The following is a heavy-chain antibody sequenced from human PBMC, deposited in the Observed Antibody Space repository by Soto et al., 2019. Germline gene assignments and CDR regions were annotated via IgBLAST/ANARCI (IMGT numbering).Heavy chain of an antibody. CDR3: APATGRITMVRGVIITPNWVDP. CDR1: GFSLSTSGVG. D-gene: IGHD3-10*01. J-gene: IGHJ5*02. V-gene: IGHV2-5*01. CDR2: IYWNDDK. Sequence: GSGPTLVTPTQTLTLTCTFSGFSLSTSGVGVGWIRQPPGKALEWLALIYWNDDKRYSPSLKSRLTITKDTSKNQVVLTMTNMDPVDTATYYCAPATGRITMVRGVIITPNWVDPWGQGTLVT.